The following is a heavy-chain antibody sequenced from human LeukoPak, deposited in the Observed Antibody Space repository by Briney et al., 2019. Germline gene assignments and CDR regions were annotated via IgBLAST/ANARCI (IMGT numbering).Heavy chain of an antibody. CDR1: GGSISSSNW. D-gene: IGHD6-19*01. V-gene: IGHV4-4*02. CDR2: IYHSGST. Sequence: SETLSLTCAVSGGSISSSNWWSWVRQPPGKGLEWIGEIYHSGSTNYNPSLKSRVTISVDKSKNQFSLKLSSVTAADTAVYYCARDVAVAGLNWFDPWGQGTLVTVSS. J-gene: IGHJ5*02. CDR3: ARDVAVAGLNWFDP.